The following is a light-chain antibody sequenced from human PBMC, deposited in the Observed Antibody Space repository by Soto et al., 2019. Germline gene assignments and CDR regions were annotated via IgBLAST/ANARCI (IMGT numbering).Light chain of an antibody. V-gene: IGKV1-5*03. J-gene: IGKJ2*03. CDR2: KAS. CDR1: QTIFSW. Sequence: IQMTQSPSTLSASVGDRVSITCRASQTIFSWLAWYQQKPGKAPNLLIYKASSLESGVPSRYSGSGSGTEFTLTISGLQPDDFAAYYCLQYNSYPYSFGQGTKLEIK. CDR3: LQYNSYPYS.